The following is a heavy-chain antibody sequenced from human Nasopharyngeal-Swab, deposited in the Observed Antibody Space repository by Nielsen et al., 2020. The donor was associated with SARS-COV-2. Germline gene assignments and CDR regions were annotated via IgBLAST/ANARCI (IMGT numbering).Heavy chain of an antibody. D-gene: IGHD3-3*01. J-gene: IGHJ4*02. Sequence: ASVKVSCKASGYTFTSYGISWVRQAPGQGLEWMGWISAYNGNTNYAQKLQGRVTMTTDTSTSTAYMELRSLRSADTAVYYCARDDSSNYDFWSGYYTSFDCWGQGTLVTVSS. CDR3: ARDDSSNYDFWSGYYTSFDC. CDR2: ISAYNGNT. V-gene: IGHV1-18*01. CDR1: GYTFTSYG.